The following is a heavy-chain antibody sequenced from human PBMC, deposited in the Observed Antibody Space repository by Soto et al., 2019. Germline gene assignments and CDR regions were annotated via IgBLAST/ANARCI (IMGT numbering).Heavy chain of an antibody. J-gene: IGHJ4*02. CDR1: GFSFSSYS. D-gene: IGHD4-17*01. CDR2: ISPSDTTI. V-gene: IGHV3-48*01. Sequence: EAQLVESGGTLVQPGGSLRLSCVASGFSFSSYSMNWVRQAPGKGLEWVAYISPSDTTIYYADSVQGRFTISRDDSTNSVYLQMDGLRVDDSALYYCARLLYDSGDYVGYWGQGTLVTVSA. CDR3: ARLLYDSGDYVGY.